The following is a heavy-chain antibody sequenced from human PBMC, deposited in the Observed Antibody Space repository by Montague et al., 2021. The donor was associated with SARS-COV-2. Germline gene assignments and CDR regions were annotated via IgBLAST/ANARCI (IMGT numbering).Heavy chain of an antibody. CDR1: STSFIPYY. V-gene: IGHV4-34*01. CDR2: VNPSGSA. D-gene: IGHD1-26*01. CDR3: ARARGSQYMSWLDA. J-gene: IGHJ5*02. Sequence: SETLSLTCAVHSTSFIPYYWSWIRQPPGGGLEWIGEVNPSGSAFYNSSLNSRFTISVSTSSSQFSLRLTSVTAADTAVYYCARARGSQYMSWLDAWGQGTLVTVSA.